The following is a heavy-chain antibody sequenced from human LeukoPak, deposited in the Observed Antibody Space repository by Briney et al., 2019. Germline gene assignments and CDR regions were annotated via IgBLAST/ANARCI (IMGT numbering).Heavy chain of an antibody. Sequence: SETLSLTCAVYGGSFSGYYWSWIRQPPGEGLEWIGEINHSGSTNYNPSLKSRVTISVDTSKNQFSLKLSSVTAADTAVYYCGRLGSDSNHNTDFDYWGQGTLVTVSS. CDR2: INHSGST. J-gene: IGHJ4*02. D-gene: IGHD4-11*01. CDR3: GRLGSDSNHNTDFDY. CDR1: GGSFSGYY. V-gene: IGHV4-34*01.